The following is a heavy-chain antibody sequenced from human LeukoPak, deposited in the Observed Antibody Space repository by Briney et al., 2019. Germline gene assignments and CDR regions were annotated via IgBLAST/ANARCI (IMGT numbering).Heavy chain of an antibody. D-gene: IGHD5-18*01. J-gene: IGHJ4*02. V-gene: IGHV3-11*01. CDR3: AREAEGYSYGTFDY. CDR2: ISSTGFTI. Sequence: PGGSLRLSCAASGFTFSDYYMSWMRQAAGKGLEWISYISSTGFTIYYADSVKGRFTISRDNAKNSLYLQMNSLRGEDTAVYYCAREAEGYSYGTFDYWGQGTLVTVSS. CDR1: GFTFSDYY.